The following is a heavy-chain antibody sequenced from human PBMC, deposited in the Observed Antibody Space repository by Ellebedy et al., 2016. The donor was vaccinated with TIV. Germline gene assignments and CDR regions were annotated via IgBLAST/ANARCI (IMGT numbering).Heavy chain of an antibody. CDR1: GFTFSTYA. D-gene: IGHD1-14*01. CDR2: ITGSGAGT. Sequence: GESLKISCEASGFTFSTYAMTWVRQAPGKGLEWVSGITGSGAGTYYADSVKGRFTISRDNSKNTLYLQMNSLRAGDTAIYDCARSEPADVWGKGATVTVSS. V-gene: IGHV3-23*01. J-gene: IGHJ6*04. CDR3: ARSEPADV.